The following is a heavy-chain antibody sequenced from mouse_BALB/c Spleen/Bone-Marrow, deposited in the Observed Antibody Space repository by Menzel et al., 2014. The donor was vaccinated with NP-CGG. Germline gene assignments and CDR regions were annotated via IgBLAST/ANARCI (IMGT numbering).Heavy chain of an antibody. J-gene: IGHJ4*01. CDR2: IWGDGST. CDR3: ARDRGYDSYYAMDY. D-gene: IGHD2-2*01. CDR1: GFSLTGYG. V-gene: IGHV2-6-7*01. Sequence: VNLVESRPGLVAPSQSLSITCTVSGFSLTGYGVSWVRQPPGKGLEWLGMIWGDGSTDYNSALESRLSISKDNSKSQVFLKMNSLQTDDTARYYCARDRGYDSYYAMDYWGQGTSVTVSS.